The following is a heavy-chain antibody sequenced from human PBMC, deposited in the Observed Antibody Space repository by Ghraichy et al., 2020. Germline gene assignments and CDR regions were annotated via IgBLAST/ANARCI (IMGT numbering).Heavy chain of an antibody. J-gene: IGHJ4*02. D-gene: IGHD3-3*01. Sequence: GGSLRLSCAASGFIFRRDSMNWVRQAPGKGLEWVSSIRGDNKYIYYADSVKGRFTISRDNAKNLLYLQMNSLSAEDTAVYYCARDSTVFGVVVGIDYWGQGALVTVSS. CDR3: ARDSTVFGVVVGIDY. CDR2: IRGDNKYI. V-gene: IGHV3-21*06. CDR1: GFIFRRDS.